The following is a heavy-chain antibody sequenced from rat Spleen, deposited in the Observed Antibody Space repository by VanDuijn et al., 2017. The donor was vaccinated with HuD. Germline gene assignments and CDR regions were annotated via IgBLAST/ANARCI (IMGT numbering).Heavy chain of an antibody. CDR1: GFTFNNHW. J-gene: IGHJ2*01. Sequence: EVQLVESDGGLVQPERSLKLSCVASGFTFNNHWMTWIRQAPTKGLEWVATISYDGSSTYYRDSVKGRFTISRDNAKSTLYLQMDSLRSEDTATYYCARRHYGYTDYFDYWGQGVMVTVSS. CDR2: ISYDGSST. D-gene: IGHD1-9*01. CDR3: ARRHYGYTDYFDY. V-gene: IGHV5-29*01.